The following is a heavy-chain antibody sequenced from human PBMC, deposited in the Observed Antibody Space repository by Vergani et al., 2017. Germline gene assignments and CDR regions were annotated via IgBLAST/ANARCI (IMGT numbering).Heavy chain of an antibody. J-gene: IGHJ3*02. V-gene: IGHV1-2*02. Sequence: QVQLVQSGAEVKKPGSSVKVSCKASGGTFSSYAISWVRQAPGQGLEWMGWINPNSGGTNYAQKFQGRVTMTRDTSISTAYMELSRLRSDDTAVYYCASYNWKFYAFDIWGQGTMFTVSS. D-gene: IGHD1-20*01. CDR3: ASYNWKFYAFDI. CDR1: GGTFSSYA. CDR2: INPNSGGT.